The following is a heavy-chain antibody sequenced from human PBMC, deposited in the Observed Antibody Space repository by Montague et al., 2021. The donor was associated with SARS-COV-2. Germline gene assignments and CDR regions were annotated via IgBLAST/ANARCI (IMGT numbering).Heavy chain of an antibody. J-gene: IGHJ5*02. CDR3: ARGGTVTTFFAPKRTRRYNWFDP. Sequence: SETLSLTCTVSGGSFSNYYFRWIRPPPGKGRAWRGGISHSGSTNYNPSLKSRVTISVDTSENQFSLKLSSVTAADTAVYYCARGGTVTTFFAPKRTRRYNWFDPWGQGTLVPGSS. V-gene: IGHV4-34*01. CDR1: GGSFSNYY. D-gene: IGHD4-17*01. CDR2: ISHSGST.